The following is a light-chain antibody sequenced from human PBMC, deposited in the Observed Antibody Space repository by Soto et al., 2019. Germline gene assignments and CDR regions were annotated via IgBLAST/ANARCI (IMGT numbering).Light chain of an antibody. CDR2: GAS. CDR3: QQYGSSPWT. Sequence: EIVLTQSPGPPSLSPGERASLAFRFSHRVSSSYVAWYQQKPGQPPRLLISGASSTATGIPDRFSGTGSGTDCTLTISTLEPEDFAVYYCQQYGSSPWTFGQGTKVDIK. CDR1: HRVSSSY. V-gene: IGKV3-20*01. J-gene: IGKJ1*01.